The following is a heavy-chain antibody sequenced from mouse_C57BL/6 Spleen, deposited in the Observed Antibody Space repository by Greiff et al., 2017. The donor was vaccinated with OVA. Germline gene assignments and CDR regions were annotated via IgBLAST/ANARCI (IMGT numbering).Heavy chain of an antibody. CDR3: TRSDSPFDY. CDR1: GYTFTDYE. V-gene: IGHV1-15*01. CDR2: IDPETGGT. D-gene: IGHD6-1*01. Sequence: QVQLQQSGAELVRPGASVTLSCKASGYTFTDYEMHWVKQTPVHGLEWIGAIDPETGGTAYNQKFKGKAILTADKSSSTAYMELRSLTSEDSAVYYCTRSDSPFDYRGQGTTLTVSS. J-gene: IGHJ2*01.